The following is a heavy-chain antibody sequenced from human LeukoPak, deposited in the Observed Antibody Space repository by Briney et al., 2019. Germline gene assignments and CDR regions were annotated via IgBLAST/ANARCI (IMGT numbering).Heavy chain of an antibody. Sequence: GGSLRLSCAASGFTFRDYYMTWIRQALGKGLEWISYITSSSNNVYYADSVKGRFTISRDNAKNSLHLQMSSLRAEDTAVYYCARAYHDAFDIWGQGTMVTVSS. CDR3: ARAYHDAFDI. D-gene: IGHD2-2*01. CDR2: ITSSSNNV. CDR1: GFTFRDYY. V-gene: IGHV3-11*04. J-gene: IGHJ3*02.